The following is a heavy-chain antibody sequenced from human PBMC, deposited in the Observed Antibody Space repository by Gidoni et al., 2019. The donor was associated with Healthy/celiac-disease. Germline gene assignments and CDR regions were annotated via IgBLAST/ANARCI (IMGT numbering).Heavy chain of an antibody. CDR2: INPNSGGT. CDR3: ARDSTYYYDSSGYPGYYYGMDV. CDR1: GYTFTGYS. J-gene: IGHJ6*02. V-gene: IGHV1-2*02. D-gene: IGHD3-22*01. Sequence: QVQLVQSGAEVKKPGASVKVSCKASGYTFTGYSMHWVRQAPGQGLEWMGWINPNSGGTNYAQKFQGRVTMTRDTSISTAYMELSRLRSDDTAVYYCARDSTYYYDSSGYPGYYYGMDVWGQGTTVTVSS.